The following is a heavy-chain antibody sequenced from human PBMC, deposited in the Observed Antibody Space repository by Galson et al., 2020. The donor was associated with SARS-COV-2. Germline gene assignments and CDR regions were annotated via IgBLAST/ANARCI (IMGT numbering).Heavy chain of an antibody. CDR3: ARVSGSNEKDDY. D-gene: IGHD5-12*01. V-gene: IGHV1-69*13. Sequence: SVKVSCKASGGTFSSYAISWVRQAPGQGLEWMGGIIPIFGTANYAQKFQGRVTITADESTSTAYMELSSLRSEDTAVYYCARVSGSNEKDDYWGQGTLVTVSS. J-gene: IGHJ4*02. CDR2: IIPIFGTA. CDR1: GGTFSSYA.